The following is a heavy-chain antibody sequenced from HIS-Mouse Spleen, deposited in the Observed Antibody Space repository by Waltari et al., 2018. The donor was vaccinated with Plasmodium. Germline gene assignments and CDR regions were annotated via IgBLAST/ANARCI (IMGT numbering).Heavy chain of an antibody. CDR2: IKQDGSEK. CDR1: GGSFSGYY. CDR3: ASSWYWYFDL. V-gene: IGHV3-7*01. Sequence: VQLQQWGAGLLKPSETLSLTFAVYGGSFSGYYWSWARQAPGKGLEWVANIKQDGSEKYYVDSVKGRFTISRDNAKNSLYLQMNSLRAEDTAVYYCASSWYWYFDLWGRGTLVTVSS. J-gene: IGHJ2*01. D-gene: IGHD6-13*01.